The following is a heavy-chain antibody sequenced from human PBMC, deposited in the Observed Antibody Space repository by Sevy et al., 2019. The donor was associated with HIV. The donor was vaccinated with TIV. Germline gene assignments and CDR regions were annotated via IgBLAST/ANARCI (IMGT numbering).Heavy chain of an antibody. Sequence: GGSLRLSCAASGFTFDDYAMHWVRQAPGKGLEWVSGISWNSGSICYADSVKGRFTISRDNAKNSLYLQMNSLRAEDTALYYCAKDILPLDTAMVTGFGYWGQGTLVTVSS. D-gene: IGHD5-18*01. J-gene: IGHJ4*02. CDR3: AKDILPLDTAMVTGFGY. CDR2: ISWNSGSI. V-gene: IGHV3-9*01. CDR1: GFTFDDYA.